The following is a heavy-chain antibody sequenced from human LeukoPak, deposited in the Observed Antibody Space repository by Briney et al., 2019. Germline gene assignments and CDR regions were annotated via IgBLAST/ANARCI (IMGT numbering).Heavy chain of an antibody. V-gene: IGHV3-20*04. Sequence: GGSLRLSCAASGFTFSSYSMNWVRQAPGKGLEWVSGINWNGGSTGYADSVKGRFTISRDNAKNSLYLQMNSLRAEDTALYYCARDQVVAATQFDYWGQGTLVTVSS. D-gene: IGHD2-15*01. CDR2: INWNGGST. J-gene: IGHJ4*02. CDR1: GFTFSSYS. CDR3: ARDQVVAATQFDY.